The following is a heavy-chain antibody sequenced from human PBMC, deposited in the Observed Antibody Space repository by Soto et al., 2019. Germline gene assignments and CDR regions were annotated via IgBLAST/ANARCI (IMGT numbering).Heavy chain of an antibody. Sequence: SETLSLTCTVSGGSISSGGYYWSWIRQHPGKGLEWIGYIYYSGSTYYNPSLKSRVTISVDTSKNQFSLKLSSVTAADTGVYYCARKVKSITARRTPGNHYYNDLDVWGQGTTVTVSS. CDR1: GGSISSGGYY. J-gene: IGHJ6*02. D-gene: IGHD6-6*01. CDR2: IYYSGST. CDR3: ARKVKSITARRTPGNHYYNDLDV. V-gene: IGHV4-31*03.